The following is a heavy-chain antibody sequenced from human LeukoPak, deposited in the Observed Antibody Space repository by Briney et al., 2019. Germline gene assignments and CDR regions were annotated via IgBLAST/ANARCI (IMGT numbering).Heavy chain of an antibody. Sequence: ASVKVSCKASGYTFTSYYMHWVRQAPGQGLEWMGWINPNSGGTNYAQKFQGRVTMTRDTSISTAYMELSRLRSDDTAMYYCARANQNVSEDYWGQGTLVTVSS. V-gene: IGHV1-2*02. CDR3: ARANQNVSEDY. J-gene: IGHJ4*02. CDR1: GYTFTSYY. CDR2: INPNSGGT. D-gene: IGHD1-14*01.